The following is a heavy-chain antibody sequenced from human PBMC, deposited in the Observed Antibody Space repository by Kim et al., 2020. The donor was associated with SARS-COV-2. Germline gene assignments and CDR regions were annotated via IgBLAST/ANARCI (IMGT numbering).Heavy chain of an antibody. J-gene: IGHJ3*02. CDR1: GFTFSSYS. Sequence: GGSLRLSCAASGFTFSSYSMNWVRQAPGKGLEWVSSISSSSSYIYYADSVKGRFTISRDNAKNSLYLQMNSLRAEDTAVYCARDGVPAPSAFDIWGQGTMVTVSS. CDR2: ISSSSSYI. CDR3: ARDGVPAPSAFDI. D-gene: IGHD2-2*01. V-gene: IGHV3-21*01.